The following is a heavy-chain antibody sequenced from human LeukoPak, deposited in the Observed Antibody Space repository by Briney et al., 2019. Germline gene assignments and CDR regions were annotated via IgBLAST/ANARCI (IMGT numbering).Heavy chain of an antibody. CDR2: IYYSGST. V-gene: IGHV4-39*01. CDR1: GGSISSSSYY. J-gene: IGHJ5*02. Sequence: SETLSLTCTVSGGSISSSSYYWGWIRQPPGKGLEWIGSIYYSGSTYYNPSLKSRVTISVGTSKNQFSLKLSSVTAADTAVYYCARHSLIFGVWNWFDPWGQGTLVTVSS. CDR3: ARHSLIFGVWNWFDP. D-gene: IGHD3-3*01.